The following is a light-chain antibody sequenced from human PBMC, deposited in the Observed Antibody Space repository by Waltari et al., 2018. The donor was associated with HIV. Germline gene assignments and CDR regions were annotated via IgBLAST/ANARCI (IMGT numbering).Light chain of an antibody. CDR3: SSWTTSTTRV. CDR1: NEDVGAYNY. J-gene: IGLJ3*02. Sequence: QSALIQPASVSGSPGQSITISCTGPNEDVGAYNYVSWYQQHPGKAPKLIIYEVTNRPSGISARFSGSKSGNTASLTISGLQAEDEADYHCSSWTTSTTRVFGGGTKVTVL. V-gene: IGLV2-14*03. CDR2: EVT.